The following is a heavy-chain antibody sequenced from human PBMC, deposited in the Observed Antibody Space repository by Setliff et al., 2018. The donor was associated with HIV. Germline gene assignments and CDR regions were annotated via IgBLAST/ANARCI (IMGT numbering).Heavy chain of an antibody. V-gene: IGHV1-18*01. CDR1: GYTFTSYD. Sequence: ASVKVSCKASGYTFTSYDISWVRQAPGQGLEWMGWISAYNGNTNYAQKFQGRVTMTRDTSTNTAYMEVRSLRPDDTAVYYCAKDKTEGAMGHWGQGTLVTVSS. D-gene: IGHD1-26*01. CDR3: AKDKTEGAMGH. J-gene: IGHJ4*02. CDR2: ISAYNGNT.